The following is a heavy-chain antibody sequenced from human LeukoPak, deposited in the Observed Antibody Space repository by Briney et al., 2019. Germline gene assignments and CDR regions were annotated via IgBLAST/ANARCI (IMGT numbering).Heavy chain of an antibody. CDR3: VKALTDDAFDI. CDR1: GFTFSTFP. J-gene: IGHJ3*02. V-gene: IGHV3-64D*06. CDR2: ISRNGDTT. Sequence: GGSLRLSCSASGFTFSTFPMHWVRQAPEKGLEYFSAISRNGDTTYYADSVKGRFTISRDNSKNTLYLQMSSLRPEDTAVYYCVKALTDDAFDIWGQGTIVTVSS.